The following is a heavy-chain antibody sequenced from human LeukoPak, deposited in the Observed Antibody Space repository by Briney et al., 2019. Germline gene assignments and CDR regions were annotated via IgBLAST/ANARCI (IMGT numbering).Heavy chain of an antibody. J-gene: IGHJ4*02. CDR1: GASLSSYY. V-gene: IGHV4-4*09. CDR2: ICTSGNT. CDR3: ARHYYGSGSPTHLDS. Sequence: KTSETLSLTCTVSGASLSSYYWSWIRQPPGKGLEWIGFICTSGNTNYNPSLKSRLTISVDTSKSQFSLKLRSVAAADTAVYYCARHYYGSGSPTHLDSWGQGALVTVSS. D-gene: IGHD3-10*01.